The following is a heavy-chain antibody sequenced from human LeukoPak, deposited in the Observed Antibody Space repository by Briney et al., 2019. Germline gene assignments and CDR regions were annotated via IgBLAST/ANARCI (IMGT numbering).Heavy chain of an antibody. J-gene: IGHJ6*02. CDR3: ARELSDYDFWSGSDV. CDR2: ISSSSSYI. Sequence: PGGSLRLSCAAPGFTFSSYSMNWVRQAPGKGLEWVSSISSSSSYIYYADSVKGRFTISRDNAKNSLYLQMNSLRAEDTAVYYCARELSDYDFWSGSDVWGQGTTVTVSS. V-gene: IGHV3-21*01. D-gene: IGHD3-3*01. CDR1: GFTFSSYS.